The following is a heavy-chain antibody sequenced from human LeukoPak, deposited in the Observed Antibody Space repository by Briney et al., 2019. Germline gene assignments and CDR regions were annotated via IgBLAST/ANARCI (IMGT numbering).Heavy chain of an antibody. J-gene: IGHJ4*02. V-gene: IGHV3-21*01. Sequence: GGSLRLSCAASGFTFSSYWMNWVRQAPGKGLEWVSSISSSSSYTYYADSVKGRFTISRDNAKNSLYLQMNSLRAEDTAVYYCARETNYGSRYFDYWGQGTLVTVSS. D-gene: IGHD3-10*01. CDR3: ARETNYGSRYFDY. CDR1: GFTFSSYW. CDR2: ISSSSSYT.